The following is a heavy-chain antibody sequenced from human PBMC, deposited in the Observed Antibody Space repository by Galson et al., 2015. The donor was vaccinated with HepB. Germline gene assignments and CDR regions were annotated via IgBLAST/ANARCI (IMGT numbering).Heavy chain of an antibody. V-gene: IGHV3-23*01. Sequence: SLRLSCAASGFTFSYYAMSWVRQAPGKGLEWISAITPSGDNTYSADSMKGRFTISRDNSQNTLFLQMNSLGADDTATYFCAKVFPEKTDGWYRQALYYFDSWGQGTRVTVSS. CDR1: GFTFSYYA. J-gene: IGHJ4*02. CDR3: AKVFPEKTDGWYRQALYYFDS. D-gene: IGHD6-19*01. CDR2: ITPSGDNT.